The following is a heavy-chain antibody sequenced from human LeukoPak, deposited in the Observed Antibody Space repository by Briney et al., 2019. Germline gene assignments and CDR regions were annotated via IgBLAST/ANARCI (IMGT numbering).Heavy chain of an antibody. CDR2: MNPNSGNT. J-gene: IGHJ6*03. CDR3: ARGPPIRGYRYGYDTGYYYSYSMDV. CDR1: GYTFTSYD. D-gene: IGHD5-18*01. Sequence: ASVKVSCKASGYTFTSYDVNWVRQAPGQGLEWVGWMNPNSGNTGYAQKFQGRVTMTRDTSISTAYMELSSLRSDDTAVYYCARGPPIRGYRYGYDTGYYYSYSMDVWGKGTTVTISS. V-gene: IGHV1-8*02.